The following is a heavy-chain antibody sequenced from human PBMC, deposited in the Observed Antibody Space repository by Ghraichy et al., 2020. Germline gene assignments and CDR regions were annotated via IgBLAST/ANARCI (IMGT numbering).Heavy chain of an antibody. CDR3: ARVTSITMVRGLTGEDGMDV. V-gene: IGHV1-18*01. J-gene: IGHJ6*02. CDR1: GYTFTSYG. Sequence: ASVKVSCKASGYTFTSYGISWVRQAPGQGLEWMGWISAYNGNTNYAQKLQGRVTMTTDTSTSTAYMELRSLRSDDTAVYYCARVTSITMVRGLTGEDGMDVWGQGTTVTVSS. D-gene: IGHD3-10*01. CDR2: ISAYNGNT.